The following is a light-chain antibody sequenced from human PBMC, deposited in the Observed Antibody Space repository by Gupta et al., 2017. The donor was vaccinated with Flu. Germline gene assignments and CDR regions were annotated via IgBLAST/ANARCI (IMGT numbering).Light chain of an antibody. CDR1: SIGKIN. J-gene: IGLJ1*01. CDR2: ESR. Sequence: YVLTQPPSVSVALGQTARIACGGDSIGKINVHWYKQKPGQAPVLVVYESRDRPSGIPDRVSGSNSGNTATLTISRVEAGDEADYYCQVWDSGRDQSVFGSGTKVTVL. CDR3: QVWDSGRDQSV. V-gene: IGLV3-21*02.